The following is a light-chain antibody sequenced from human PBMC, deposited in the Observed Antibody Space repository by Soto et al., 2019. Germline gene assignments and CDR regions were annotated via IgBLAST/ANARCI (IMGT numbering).Light chain of an antibody. CDR3: QQYGRSPRLT. CDR2: GGS. Sequence: EMVLTQSPGTLSLFPGQRATLSCRASQSVTSKFLAWYHQVPGQAPRLPIYGGSTRANGVPDRFSGTGSGADFILTISRLEPEDFGMYYCQQYGRSPRLTFGGGTKVDIK. J-gene: IGKJ4*01. V-gene: IGKV3-20*01. CDR1: QSVTSKF.